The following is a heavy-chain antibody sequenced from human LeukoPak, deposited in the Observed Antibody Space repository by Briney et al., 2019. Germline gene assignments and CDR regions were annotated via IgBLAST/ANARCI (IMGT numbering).Heavy chain of an antibody. CDR1: GFTFSSYA. V-gene: IGHV3-30-3*01. J-gene: IGHJ4*02. Sequence: PGRSLRLSCAASGFTFSSYATHWVRQAPGKGLEWVAVISYDGSNKYYADSVKGRFTIPRDDSKNTLYLQMNSLRAEDTAVYYCARDLAYSSAYWGQGTLVTVSS. D-gene: IGHD6-25*01. CDR3: ARDLAYSSAY. CDR2: ISYDGSNK.